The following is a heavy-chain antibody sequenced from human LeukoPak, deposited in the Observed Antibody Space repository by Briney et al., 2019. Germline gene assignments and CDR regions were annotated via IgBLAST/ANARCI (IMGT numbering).Heavy chain of an antibody. Sequence: ASVKVSCKASGYTFTAYGISWVRQAPGQGLEWMGWISGYSGNTKYAQKLQDGVTMTTETSTSTAYMELRGLRSDDTAMYYCARDPMIRGVVAYFDYWGQGTLVAVSS. CDR3: ARDPMIRGVVAYFDY. CDR2: ISGYSGNT. J-gene: IGHJ4*02. CDR1: GYTFTAYG. D-gene: IGHD3-10*01. V-gene: IGHV1-18*01.